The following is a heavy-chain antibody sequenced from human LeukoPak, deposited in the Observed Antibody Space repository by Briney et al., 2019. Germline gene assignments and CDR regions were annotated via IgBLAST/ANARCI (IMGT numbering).Heavy chain of an antibody. Sequence: SETLSLTCIVSGGSMSSYYWSWIRQPAGKGLEWIGRIYTSGTTNYNPSLKSRLTMSIDTSKNRFSLKVSSVTAADTAVYYCARGKAAAGLDAFDIWGQGTKVTVSP. V-gene: IGHV4-4*07. CDR3: ARGKAAAGLDAFDI. D-gene: IGHD6-13*01. CDR1: GGSMSSYY. CDR2: IYTSGTT. J-gene: IGHJ3*02.